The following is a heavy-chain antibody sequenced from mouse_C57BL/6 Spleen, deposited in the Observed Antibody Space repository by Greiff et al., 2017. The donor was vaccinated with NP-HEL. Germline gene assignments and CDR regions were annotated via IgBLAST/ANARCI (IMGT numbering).Heavy chain of an antibody. CDR1: GFTFSSYA. CDR3: ARDGSSPCWYFDV. Sequence: EVMLVESGGGLVKPGGSLKLSCAASGFTFSSYAMSWVRQTPEKRLEWVATISDGGSYTYYPANVKGRFTISRDNAKNNLYLQMSHLTSEDTAMYYCARDGSSPCWYFDVWGTGTTVTVSS. J-gene: IGHJ1*03. D-gene: IGHD1-1*01. CDR2: ISDGGSYT. V-gene: IGHV5-4*01.